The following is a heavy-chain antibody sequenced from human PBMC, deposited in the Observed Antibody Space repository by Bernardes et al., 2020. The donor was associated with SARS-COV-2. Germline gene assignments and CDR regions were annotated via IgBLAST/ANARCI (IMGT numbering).Heavy chain of an antibody. CDR1: GFSFSTSW. J-gene: IGHJ4*02. V-gene: IGHV3-74*01. Sequence: GRSLRLSCSASGFSFSTSWVPWFRQTPGKGLVWVSRIILDVRVLSYADSVKGRFTISRDNAKNTLYLQMNSLRADDTAVYYCARAGKFYFEYWGQGTLVTVSS. CDR2: IILDVRVL. CDR3: ARAGKFYFEY.